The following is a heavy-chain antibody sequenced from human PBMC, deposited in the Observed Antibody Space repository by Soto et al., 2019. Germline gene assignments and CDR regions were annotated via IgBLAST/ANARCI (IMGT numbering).Heavy chain of an antibody. Sequence: DVQLVESGGGLVQPGGSLRLSCAASGLTFSAFDMHWVRQTTGKGLEWVAAIGTQHDTYYPDSVKGRFTISRENAKNSLYLQMNSLRAGDTALYYCARQASYWHGGGGWFDPWGQGTLVTVSS. CDR2: IGTQHDT. V-gene: IGHV3-13*01. CDR3: ARQASYWHGGGGWFDP. D-gene: IGHD2-8*02. CDR1: GLTFSAFD. J-gene: IGHJ5*02.